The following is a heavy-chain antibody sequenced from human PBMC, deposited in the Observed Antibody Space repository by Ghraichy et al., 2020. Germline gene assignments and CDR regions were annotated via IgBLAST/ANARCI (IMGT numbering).Heavy chain of an antibody. J-gene: IGHJ3*02. V-gene: IGHV4-4*08. CDR2: GSTSGST. CDR3: ARDHLSSTSQDAFDI. Sequence: SETLSLTCTVSGGSMNSYYWSWVRQPPGKGLEWIGYGSTSGSTNYNLSLKSRVTISVDTSTSQFSLSLTSMTAADTAVDYCARDHLSSTSQDAFDIWGQGTMVIVSS. CDR1: GGSMNSYY. D-gene: IGHD2-2*01.